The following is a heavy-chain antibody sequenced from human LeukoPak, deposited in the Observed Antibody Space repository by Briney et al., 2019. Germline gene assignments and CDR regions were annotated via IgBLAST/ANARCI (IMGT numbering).Heavy chain of an antibody. CDR1: GFNFNIYN. CDR3: ARDDSSSKFDY. D-gene: IGHD6-6*01. V-gene: IGHV3-21*01. CDR2: ISTSSSYI. J-gene: IGHJ4*02. Sequence: GGSLRLSCAASGFNFNIYNMNWVRQALGKGLEWVSSISTSSSYIYYADSVKGRFTISRDDAKNSLYLLMNSLRAEDTAVYYCARDDSSSKFDYWGQGTLVTVSS.